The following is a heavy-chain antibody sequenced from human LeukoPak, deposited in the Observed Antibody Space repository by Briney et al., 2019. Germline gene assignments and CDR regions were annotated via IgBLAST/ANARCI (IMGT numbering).Heavy chain of an antibody. CDR1: GYSFTSYW. D-gene: IGHD5-24*01. CDR2: IYPGDSDT. V-gene: IGHV5-51*01. CDR3: ARVRDGYNPRNAFDI. Sequence: GASLKISCKGSGYSFTSYWIGWVRRMPGKGLEWMGIIYPGDSDTRYSPSFQGQVTISADKSISTAYLQWSSLKASDTAMYYCARVRDGYNPRNAFDIWGQGTMVTVSS. J-gene: IGHJ3*02.